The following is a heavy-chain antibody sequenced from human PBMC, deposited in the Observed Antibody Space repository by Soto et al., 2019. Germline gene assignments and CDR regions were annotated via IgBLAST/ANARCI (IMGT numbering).Heavy chain of an antibody. CDR1: XFSFRTSGVG. D-gene: IGHD3-16*01. V-gene: IGHV2-5*02. CDR2: SYLDDDR. Sequence: SGPTLVNPTQTLTLTCTFSXFSFRTSGVGVGWIRQPPGKALEWLACSYLDDDRRYSPSLKDRLTITKDTSKSQVVLTMTNVDKSDTGTDYCADRMGGYXXXXPFNXWXXGIPVTVSS. J-gene: IGHJ4*02. CDR3: ADRMGGYXXXXPFNX.